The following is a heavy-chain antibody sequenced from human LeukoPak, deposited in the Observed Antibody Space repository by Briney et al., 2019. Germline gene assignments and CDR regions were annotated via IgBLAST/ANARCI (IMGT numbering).Heavy chain of an antibody. CDR1: GFTFSSYA. CDR2: ISYDGSNK. J-gene: IGHJ4*02. V-gene: IGHV3-30*04. Sequence: PGGSLRLSCAASGFTFSSYAMHWVRQAPGKGLEWVAVISYDGSNKYYADSVKGRFTISRDNSKNTLYLQMNSLRAEDTAVYYCARSHNYDYVWGSYRPIDYWGQGTLVTVSS. D-gene: IGHD3-16*02. CDR3: ARSHNYDYVWGSYRPIDY.